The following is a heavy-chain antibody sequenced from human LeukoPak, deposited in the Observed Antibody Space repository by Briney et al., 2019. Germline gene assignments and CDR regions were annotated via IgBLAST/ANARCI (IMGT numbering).Heavy chain of an antibody. CDR2: ISSDGSST. Sequence: PGGSLRLSCVASGFTFSSYWMHWARQAPGKGLVWVSRISSDGSSTSYADSVKGRFTISRDNAKNTLYLQMNSLRAEDTAVCYCTRGDFFDYWGQGTLVTVSS. V-gene: IGHV3-74*01. CDR1: GFTFSSYW. J-gene: IGHJ4*02. CDR3: TRGDFFDY.